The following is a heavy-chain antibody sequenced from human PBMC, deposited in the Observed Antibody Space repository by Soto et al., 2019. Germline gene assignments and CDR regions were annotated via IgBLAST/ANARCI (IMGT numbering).Heavy chain of an antibody. CDR3: ASDMFEGSSCYIVGYYYGMDV. V-gene: IGHV1-18*01. Sequence: ASVKVSCKASGYTFTSYGISWVRQAPGQGLEWMGWISAYNGNTNYAQKLQGRVTMTTDTSTSTAYMELRSLRSDDTAVYYCASDMFEGSSCYIVGYYYGMDVWGEGATVTV. CDR2: ISAYNGNT. D-gene: IGHD2-2*02. J-gene: IGHJ6*02. CDR1: GYTFTSYG.